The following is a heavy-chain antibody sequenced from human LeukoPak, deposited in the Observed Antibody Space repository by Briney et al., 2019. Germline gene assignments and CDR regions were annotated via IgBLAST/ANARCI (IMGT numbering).Heavy chain of an antibody. CDR2: INHSGST. CDR3: ARTYYYDSSGYYYYFDY. V-gene: IGHV4-34*01. D-gene: IGHD3-22*01. Sequence: SETLSLTCAVYGGSFSGYYWSWIRQPPGKGLEWIGEINHSGSTNYNPSLKSRVTISVDTSKNQFSLKLSSVTAADTAVYYCARTYYYDSSGYYYYFDYWGQGTLVTVSS. CDR1: GGSFSGYY. J-gene: IGHJ4*02.